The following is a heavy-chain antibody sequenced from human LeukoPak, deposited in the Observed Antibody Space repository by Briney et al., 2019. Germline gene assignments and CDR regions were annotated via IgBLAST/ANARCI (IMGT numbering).Heavy chain of an antibody. CDR2: IYYSGST. D-gene: IGHD4-17*01. V-gene: IGHV4-30-4*01. Sequence: SETLSLTCTVSGGSISSGDYYWRWIRQPPGKGLEWIGYIYYSGSTYYNPSLKSRVTISVDTSKNQFSLKLSSVTAADTAVYYCARGRAYGDFDYWGQGTLVTVSS. CDR1: GGSISSGDYY. J-gene: IGHJ4*02. CDR3: ARGRAYGDFDY.